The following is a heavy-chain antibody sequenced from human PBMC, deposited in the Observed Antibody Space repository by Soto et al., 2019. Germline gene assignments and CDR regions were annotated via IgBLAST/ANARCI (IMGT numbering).Heavy chain of an antibody. D-gene: IGHD6-13*01. Sequence: QVQLVQSGSEVKMPGSSVKVSCKTSGGTFSRHPINWWRQPPGQGLGWRGGIIPLFGTTNYAQKLKGRVTISADESTSTAYMELSSLTSEDAAVYYCARAAIHGSSWYFWFDPWGQGTLVTVSS. CDR1: GGTFSRHP. CDR2: IIPLFGTT. CDR3: ARAAIHGSSWYFWFDP. J-gene: IGHJ5*02. V-gene: IGHV1-69*01.